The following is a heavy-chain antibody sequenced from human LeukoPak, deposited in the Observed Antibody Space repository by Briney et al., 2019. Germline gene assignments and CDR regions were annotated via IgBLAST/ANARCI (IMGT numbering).Heavy chain of an antibody. V-gene: IGHV3-53*01. CDR2: TYSGGST. CDR1: GFTVSSNY. CDR3: ARGSYSSGWYLGY. Sequence: GGSLRLSCAAFGFTVSSNYMSWVRQAPGKGLEWVSVTYSGGSTYYADSVKGRFTVSRDNAKNTLYLQMNSLRAEDTAVYYCARGSYSSGWYLGYWGQGTLVTVSS. D-gene: IGHD6-19*01. J-gene: IGHJ4*02.